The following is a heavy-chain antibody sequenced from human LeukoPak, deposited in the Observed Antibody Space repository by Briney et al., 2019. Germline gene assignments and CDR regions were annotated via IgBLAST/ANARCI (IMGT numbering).Heavy chain of an antibody. CDR2: INHSGST. CDR1: GGSFSGYY. CDR3: GIKQWLVPY. V-gene: IGHV4-34*01. D-gene: IGHD6-19*01. J-gene: IGHJ4*02. Sequence: PSETLSLTCAVYGGSFSGYYWSWIRQPPGKGLEWIGEINHSGSTNYNPSLKSRVTISVDTSKNQFSLKLSSVTAADTAVYYCGIKQWLVPYWGQGTLVTVSS.